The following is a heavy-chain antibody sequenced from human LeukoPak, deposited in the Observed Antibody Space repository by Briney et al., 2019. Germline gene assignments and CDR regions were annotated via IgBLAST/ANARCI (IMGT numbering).Heavy chain of an antibody. D-gene: IGHD4-17*01. Sequence: GGSLRLSCAASGFTFSSYEMNWVRQASGKGLEWVSYISSSGSTIYYADSVKGRFTISRDNAKNSLYLQMNSLRAEDTAVYYCARGDYGDYVLVYWGQGTLVTVSS. J-gene: IGHJ4*02. CDR2: ISSSGSTI. V-gene: IGHV3-48*03. CDR3: ARGDYGDYVLVY. CDR1: GFTFSSYE.